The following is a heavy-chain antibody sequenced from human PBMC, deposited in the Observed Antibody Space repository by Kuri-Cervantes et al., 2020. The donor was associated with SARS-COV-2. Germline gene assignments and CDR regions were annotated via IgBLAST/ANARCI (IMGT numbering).Heavy chain of an antibody. J-gene: IGHJ4*02. CDR2: ISSSSSYI. Sequence: GGSLRLSCAASGFTFSSYSMNWVRQAPGKGLEWVSSISSSSSYIYYADSVKGRFTISRDNAKNSLYLQMNSLRAEDTAVYYCARGGYGDYGGQAFDYWGQGTLVTVSS. V-gene: IGHV3-21*01. D-gene: IGHD4-17*01. CDR1: GFTFSSYS. CDR3: ARGGYGDYGGQAFDY.